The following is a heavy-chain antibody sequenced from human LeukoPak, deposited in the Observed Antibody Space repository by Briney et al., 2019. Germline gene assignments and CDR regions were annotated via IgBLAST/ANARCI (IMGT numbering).Heavy chain of an antibody. V-gene: IGHV3-21*01. Sequence: GGALILSCAASGFSFTFYSMNWVRQAPGKGLEWVSSIISSSSYIYYADSVKGRFTISRDNAKNSLYLQMTSLRAEDTAVYYCARDSPNEGILWWSIDYWGQGTLVTVSS. CDR3: ARDSPNEGILWWSIDY. D-gene: IGHD2-21*01. J-gene: IGHJ4*02. CDR2: IISSSSYI. CDR1: GFSFTFYS.